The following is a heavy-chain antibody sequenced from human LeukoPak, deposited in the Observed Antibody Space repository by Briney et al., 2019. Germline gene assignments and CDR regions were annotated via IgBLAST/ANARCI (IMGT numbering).Heavy chain of an antibody. Sequence: RASVKVSCKASGYTFTSYGISLVRQAPGQGLEWMGWMSAYNGNTNYAQKLQGRVTMTTDTSTSTAYMELRSLRSDDTAVYYCARGGQEPDYYDILTGYRPLDYWGQGTLVTVSS. CDR2: MSAYNGNT. CDR1: GYTFTSYG. D-gene: IGHD3-9*01. CDR3: ARGGQEPDYYDILTGYRPLDY. V-gene: IGHV1-18*01. J-gene: IGHJ4*02.